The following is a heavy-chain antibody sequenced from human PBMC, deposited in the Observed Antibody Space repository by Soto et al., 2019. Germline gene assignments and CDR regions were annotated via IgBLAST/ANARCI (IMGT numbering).Heavy chain of an antibody. D-gene: IGHD2-15*01. CDR2: IYSGGST. J-gene: IGHJ4*02. CDR3: AKDEGYCSGGSCYGPGY. V-gene: IGHV3-66*01. Sequence: PGGSLRLSCAASGFTVSSNYMSWVRQAPGKGLEWVSVIYSGGSTYYADSVKGRFTISRDNSKNTLYLQMNSLRAEDTAVYYCAKDEGYCSGGSCYGPGYWGQGTQVTVSS. CDR1: GFTVSSNY.